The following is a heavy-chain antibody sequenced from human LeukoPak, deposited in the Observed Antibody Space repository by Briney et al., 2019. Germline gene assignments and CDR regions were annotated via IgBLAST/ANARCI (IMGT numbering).Heavy chain of an antibody. V-gene: IGHV4-59*12. D-gene: IGHD6-6*01. CDR2: IYYSGST. CDR3: AREMGIAAPDY. J-gene: IGHJ4*02. Sequence: SETLSLTCTVSGGSISSYYWSWIRQPPGKGLEWIGYIYYSGSTNYNPSLKSRVTMSVDTSKNQFSLKLSSVTAADTAVYYCAREMGIAAPDYWGQGTLVTVSS. CDR1: GGSISSYY.